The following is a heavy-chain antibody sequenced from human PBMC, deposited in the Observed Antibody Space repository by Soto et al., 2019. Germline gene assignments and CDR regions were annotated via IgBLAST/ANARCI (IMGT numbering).Heavy chain of an antibody. CDR1: GDTFNHYG. CDR2: IIPLFGTT. Sequence: QVQLVQSGAAVKKPGSSVRVSCKHSGDTFNHYGLSWVRHAPGQGPEWMGTIIPLFGTTTSAQKFQGRVILTADEPTTTAYMYLSGLRFENTAVYYWARPHKSVDDVEFWVQGTLVTVSA. J-gene: IGHJ4*02. CDR3: ARPHKSVDDVEF. D-gene: IGHD1-1*01. V-gene: IGHV1-69*18.